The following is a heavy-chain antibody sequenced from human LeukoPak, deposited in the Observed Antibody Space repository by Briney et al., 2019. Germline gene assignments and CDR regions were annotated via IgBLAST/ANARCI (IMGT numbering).Heavy chain of an antibody. CDR1: GYTFTNHY. CDR3: ARERELRPPYFDY. Sequence: ASVTVSCKASGYTFTNHYIHWVRQAPGQGREWMGLINLSGGGTTYAQKFQGRVTMTRDTSTSTVYMDLSSLRSDDTAVYYCARERELRPPYFDYWRQGTLVTVSS. V-gene: IGHV1-46*01. D-gene: IGHD1-26*01. CDR2: INLSGGGT. J-gene: IGHJ4*02.